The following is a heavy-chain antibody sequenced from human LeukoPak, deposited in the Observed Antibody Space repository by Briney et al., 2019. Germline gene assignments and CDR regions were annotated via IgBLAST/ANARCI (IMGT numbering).Heavy chain of an antibody. CDR3: ARADCSSSTCYLRRSWFDP. CDR1: GFTLSNYD. D-gene: IGHD2-2*01. Sequence: PGGSLRLSCAASGFTLSNYDMNWVRQAPGKGLEWVSSISTSSRYIYYKDSVRGRFTISRDDAKNSLYLEMNRLRAEDTAVYYCARADCSSSTCYLRRSWFDPWGQGTLVTVSP. J-gene: IGHJ5*02. V-gene: IGHV3-21*01. CDR2: ISTSSRYI.